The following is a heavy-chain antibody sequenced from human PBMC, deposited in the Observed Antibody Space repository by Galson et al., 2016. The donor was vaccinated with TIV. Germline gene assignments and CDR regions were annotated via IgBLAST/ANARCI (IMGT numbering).Heavy chain of an antibody. CDR3: ARALISDYSNSVFDY. Sequence: WVRQHPGKGLEWVGYIYYSGSTYYTPSLKSRVTISLDTSKNQFSLRLSSVTAADTAVYYCARALISDYSNSVFDYWGQGTLVTVSS. V-gene: IGHV4-31*02. CDR2: IYYSGST. J-gene: IGHJ4*02. D-gene: IGHD4-11*01.